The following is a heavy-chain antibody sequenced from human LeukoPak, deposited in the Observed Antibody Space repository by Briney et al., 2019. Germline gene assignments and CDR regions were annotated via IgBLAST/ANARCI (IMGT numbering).Heavy chain of an antibody. V-gene: IGHV3-33*06. CDR2: IWSDGSNK. CDR3: AKARGGIYYYYGMDV. D-gene: IGHD1-14*01. Sequence: GRSLRLSCAASGLTFSGYGMHWVRQAPGKGLEWVAVIWSDGSNKYYADSVKGRFTISRDNSKNTLYLQMNSLRAEDTALYYCAKARGGIYYYYGMDVWGQGTTVTVSS. CDR1: GLTFSGYG. J-gene: IGHJ6*02.